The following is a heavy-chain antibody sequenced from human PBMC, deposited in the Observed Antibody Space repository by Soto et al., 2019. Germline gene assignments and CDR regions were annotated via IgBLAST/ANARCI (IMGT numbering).Heavy chain of an antibody. V-gene: IGHV4-39*01. Sequence: SETLSLTCTVSGGSISSSSYYWGWIRQPPGKGLEWIGSIDYSGSTYYNPSLKSRVTMSVDTSKNQFSLKLSSVTAADTAVYYCARGVVSPGYSSSWYYYYYGMDVWGQGTTVTVSS. D-gene: IGHD6-13*01. CDR3: ARGVVSPGYSSSWYYYYYGMDV. J-gene: IGHJ6*02. CDR2: IDYSGST. CDR1: GGSISSSSYY.